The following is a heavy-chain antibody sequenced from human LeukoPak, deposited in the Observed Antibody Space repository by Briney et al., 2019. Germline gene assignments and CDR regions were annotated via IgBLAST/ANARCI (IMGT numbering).Heavy chain of an antibody. CDR3: AKGNLVVAAEFDY. D-gene: IGHD2-15*01. V-gene: IGHV3-9*01. Sequence: GGSLRLSCAASGFTFDDYAMHWVRQAPGKGLEWVSGISWNSGSIGYADSVKGRFTISRDNAKNSLYLQMNSLRAEDTALYYCAKGNLVVAAEFDYWGQGTLVTVSS. CDR2: ISWNSGSI. CDR1: GFTFDDYA. J-gene: IGHJ4*02.